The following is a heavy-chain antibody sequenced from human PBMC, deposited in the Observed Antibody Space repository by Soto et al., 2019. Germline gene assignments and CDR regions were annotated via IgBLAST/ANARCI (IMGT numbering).Heavy chain of an antibody. CDR3: ARPSRDYYYYYGMDV. V-gene: IGHV5-51*01. D-gene: IGHD6-6*01. CDR2: IYPGDSDT. CDR1: GYSFTSYW. J-gene: IGHJ6*02. Sequence: EVQLVQSGAEVKKPGESLKISCKGSGYSFTSYWIAWVRQMPGKGLEWMGIIYPGDSDTRYSPSFQGQVTISADKSISTAYLQWSSLKAADTAMYYCARPSRDYYYYYGMDVLGQGTTVTVSS.